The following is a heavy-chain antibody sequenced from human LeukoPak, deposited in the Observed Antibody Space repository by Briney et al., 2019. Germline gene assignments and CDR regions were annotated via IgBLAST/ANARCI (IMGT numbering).Heavy chain of an antibody. CDR3: AKAQWLVLGGVDY. CDR2: ISYDGSNK. CDR1: GFTFSSYG. V-gene: IGHV3-30*18. Sequence: GRSLRLSCAASGFTFSSYGMHWVRQAPGKGLEWVAVISYDGSNKYYADSVKGRFTISRDNSKNTLYLQMNSLRAEDTAVYYCAKAQWLVLGGVDYWGQGTLVTVSS. D-gene: IGHD6-19*01. J-gene: IGHJ4*02.